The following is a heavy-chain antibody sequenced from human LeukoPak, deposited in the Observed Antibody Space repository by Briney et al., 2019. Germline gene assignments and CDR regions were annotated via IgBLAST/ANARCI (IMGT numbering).Heavy chain of an antibody. J-gene: IGHJ3*02. Sequence: TSVTVSCKASGVTFTSSAVKWVRHGRGQPLEWIGWIGVVSSDTNYAQKLQERVTITRDMCASTAYMELISLRSEDTAVYYCAADDHSLLNKYGAFDIWGQGTMVTVP. CDR2: IGVVSSDT. CDR3: AADDHSLLNKYGAFDI. V-gene: IGHV1-58*01. CDR1: GVTFTSSA. D-gene: IGHD2-8*01.